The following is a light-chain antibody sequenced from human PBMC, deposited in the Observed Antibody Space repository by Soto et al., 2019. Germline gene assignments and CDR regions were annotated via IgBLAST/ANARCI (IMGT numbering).Light chain of an antibody. Sequence: EIVMTQSPVTLSVSPVERATLSCRASQSVSSKLAWYEQKPGQAPRLLIYGASTRATGIPARFSGSGSGTEFTLSNSSLQSEDFAVYYCQQYNNWPQTFGQGTKLEIK. J-gene: IGKJ2*01. CDR1: QSVSSK. V-gene: IGKV3-15*01. CDR2: GAS. CDR3: QQYNNWPQT.